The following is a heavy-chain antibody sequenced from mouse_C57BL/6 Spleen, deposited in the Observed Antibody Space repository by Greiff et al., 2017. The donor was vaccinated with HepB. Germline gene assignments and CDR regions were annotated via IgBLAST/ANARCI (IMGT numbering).Heavy chain of an antibody. Sequence: VKLMESGPGLVQPSQSLSITCTVSGFSLTSYGVHWVRQSPGKGLEWLGVIWSGGSTDYNAAFISRLSISKDNSKSQVFFKMNSLQADDTAIYYCAREGGTTVVNYFDYWGQGTTLTVSS. CDR1: GFSLTSYG. V-gene: IGHV2-2*01. D-gene: IGHD1-1*01. CDR2: IWSGGST. CDR3: AREGGTTVVNYFDY. J-gene: IGHJ2*01.